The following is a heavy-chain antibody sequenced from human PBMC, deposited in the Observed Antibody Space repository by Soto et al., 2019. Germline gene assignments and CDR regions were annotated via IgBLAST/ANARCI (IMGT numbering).Heavy chain of an antibody. D-gene: IGHD3-10*01. CDR3: ARVGRITMVRANWFDP. CDR1: GYTFTSYA. Sequence: ASVKVSCKASGYTFTSYAMHWVRQAPGQRLEWMGWINAGNGNTKYSQKFQGRVTITRDTSASTAYMELSSLRSEDTAVYYCARVGRITMVRANWFDPWGQGTLVTVS. CDR2: INAGNGNT. J-gene: IGHJ5*02. V-gene: IGHV1-3*01.